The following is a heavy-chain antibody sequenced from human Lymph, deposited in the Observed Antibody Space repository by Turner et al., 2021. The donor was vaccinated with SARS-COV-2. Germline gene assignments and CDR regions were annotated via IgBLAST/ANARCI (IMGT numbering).Heavy chain of an antibody. J-gene: IGHJ4*02. V-gene: IGHV1-2*02. Sequence: QVQLVQSGAEVKKPGASVQVSCMASGYTFTGYYMHWVRQAPGQVLEWMGWINPNKGGTNYAQKCQGRVTMTRDTSISTAYMELSRLRSDDTAVYYCARSRDLQSMVRGVDPFDYWGQGTLVTVPS. D-gene: IGHD3-10*01. CDR3: ARSRDLQSMVRGVDPFDY. CDR1: GYTFTGYY. CDR2: INPNKGGT.